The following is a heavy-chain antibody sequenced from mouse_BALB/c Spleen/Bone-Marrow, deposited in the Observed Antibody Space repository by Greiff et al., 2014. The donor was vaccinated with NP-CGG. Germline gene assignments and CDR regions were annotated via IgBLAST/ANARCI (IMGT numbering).Heavy chain of an antibody. V-gene: IGHV14-3*02. J-gene: IGHJ3*01. CDR2: IDPANGNS. Sequence: EVQVEESGAELVKPGASVKLSCTASGFSIKDIYMHWVKERPEQGLEWIGRIDPANGNSIYDPKFQDEATITADTSSNTAYLQLSSLTSEDTAVYYCSRGGNCGWFAYWGQGTLVTVSA. CDR3: SRGGNCGWFAY. D-gene: IGHD2-1*01. CDR1: GFSIKDIY.